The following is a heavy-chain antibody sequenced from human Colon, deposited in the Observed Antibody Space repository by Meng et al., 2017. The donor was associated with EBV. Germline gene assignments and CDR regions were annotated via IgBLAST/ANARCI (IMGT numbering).Heavy chain of an antibody. CDR3: ARDPSNTSGRYAYFDY. CDR2: ISCYNGDT. CDR1: GYTFTHHG. D-gene: IGHD6-19*01. J-gene: IGHJ4*02. Sequence: QLVQLGAEGKKPGASVRVSCKASGYTFTHHGISWIRQAPGQGLEWMGWISCYNGDTNYAQKLQGRVTMTTDTSTNTAYMDLRSLRSDDTAVYYCARDPSNTSGRYAYFDYWGQGTLVTV. V-gene: IGHV1-18*01.